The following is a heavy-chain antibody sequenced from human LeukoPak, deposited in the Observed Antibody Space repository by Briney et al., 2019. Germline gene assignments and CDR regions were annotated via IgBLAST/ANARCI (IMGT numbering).Heavy chain of an antibody. CDR3: ARVSSGWYLFDY. CDR2: IYYSGST. J-gene: IGHJ4*02. D-gene: IGHD6-19*01. Sequence: SETLSLTCTVSGGSISSSSYYWGWIRQPPGKGLEWIGSIYYSGSTYYNPSLKSRVTISVDTSKNQFSLKLSPVTAADTAVYYCARVSSGWYLFDYWGQGTLVTVSS. V-gene: IGHV4-39*01. CDR1: GGSISSSSYY.